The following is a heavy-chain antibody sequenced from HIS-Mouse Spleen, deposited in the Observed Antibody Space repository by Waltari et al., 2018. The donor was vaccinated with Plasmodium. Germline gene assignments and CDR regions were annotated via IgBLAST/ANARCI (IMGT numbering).Heavy chain of an antibody. D-gene: IGHD6-6*01. V-gene: IGHV4-38-2*02. CDR1: GYSLSSGYY. CDR3: AGSSSYDY. Sequence: QVQLQESGPGLVKPSETLSLTCTVSGYSLSSGYYWGWIRQPPGKGLEWIGSIYHSGSTYYNPSLKSRVTISVDTSKNQFSLKLSSVTAADTAVYYCAGSSSYDYWGQGTLVTVSS. CDR2: IYHSGST. J-gene: IGHJ4*02.